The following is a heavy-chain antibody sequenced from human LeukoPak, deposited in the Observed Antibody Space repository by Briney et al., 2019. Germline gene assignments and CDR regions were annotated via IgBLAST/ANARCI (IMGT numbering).Heavy chain of an antibody. D-gene: IGHD6-19*01. CDR3: VKGPAGAVAGNFDY. CDR1: GFIFDDYA. J-gene: IGHJ4*02. Sequence: GRSLRLSCAASGFIFDDYAMHWVRQAPGKGLEWVSGISWNRGTIDYVDSVKGRFTISRDNAKNSLYLQMNSLRAEDMALYYCVKGPAGAVAGNFDYWGQGTLVTVSS. V-gene: IGHV3-9*03. CDR2: ISWNRGTI.